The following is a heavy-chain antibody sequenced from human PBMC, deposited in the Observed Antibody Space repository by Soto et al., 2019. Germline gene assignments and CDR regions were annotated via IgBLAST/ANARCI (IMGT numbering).Heavy chain of an antibody. Sequence: SETLSLTCRVSGGSISSYYWSWIRQSPGKGLEWIGYIYYTGSTNHNPSLKSRVSISVDTSKNQLCLKLNSVTAADTAVYYCARGYNKWTSWGQGALVTVS. CDR2: IYYTGST. D-gene: IGHD1-1*01. J-gene: IGHJ4*02. V-gene: IGHV4-59*01. CDR3: ARGYNKWTS. CDR1: GGSISSYY.